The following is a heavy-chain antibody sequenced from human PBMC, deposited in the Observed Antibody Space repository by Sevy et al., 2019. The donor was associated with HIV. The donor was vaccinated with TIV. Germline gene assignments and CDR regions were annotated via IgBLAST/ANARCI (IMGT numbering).Heavy chain of an antibody. J-gene: IGHJ4*02. CDR1: GYTLTELS. CDR3: ATGEYSSSWYVIDY. V-gene: IGHV1-24*01. Sequence: ASVKVSCKVSGYTLTELSMHWVRQAPGKGLEWMGGFDPEDGETIYAQKFQGRVTMTEDTSTDTAYMELRSLRSEDTAVYYCATGEYSSSWYVIDYWGQGTLVTVSS. D-gene: IGHD6-13*01. CDR2: FDPEDGET.